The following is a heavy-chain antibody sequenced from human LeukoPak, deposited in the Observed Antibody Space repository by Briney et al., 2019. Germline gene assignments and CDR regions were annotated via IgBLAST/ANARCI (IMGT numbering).Heavy chain of an antibody. CDR1: GFTFSSDS. Sequence: PGGSLRLSCAASGFTFSSDSLNWVRQAPGKGLEWVSYLSSSSSTIYYADSVKGRFTISRDNAKNSLYLQMNSLRAEDTAVYYCARGDYYDSSGYYYDYYWGQGTLVTVSS. V-gene: IGHV3-48*01. CDR2: LSSSSSTI. D-gene: IGHD3-22*01. CDR3: ARGDYYDSSGYYYDYY. J-gene: IGHJ4*02.